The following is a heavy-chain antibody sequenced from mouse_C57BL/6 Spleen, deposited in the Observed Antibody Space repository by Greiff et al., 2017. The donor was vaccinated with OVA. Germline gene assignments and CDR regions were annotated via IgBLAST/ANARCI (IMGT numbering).Heavy chain of an antibody. J-gene: IGHJ1*03. V-gene: IGHV1-53*01. Sequence: VQLQQPGTELVKPGASVKLSCKASGYTFTSYWMHWVKQRPGQGLEWIGNINPSNGGTNYNEKFKSKATLTVDKSSSTAYMQLSSLTSEDSAVYYCARSLYDGYYDWYFDVWGTGTTVTVSS. CDR2: INPSNGGT. CDR3: ARSLYDGYYDWYFDV. CDR1: GYTFTSYW. D-gene: IGHD2-3*01.